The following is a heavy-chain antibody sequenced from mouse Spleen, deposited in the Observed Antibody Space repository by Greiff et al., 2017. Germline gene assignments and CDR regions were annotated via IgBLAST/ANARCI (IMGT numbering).Heavy chain of an antibody. V-gene: IGHV1-15*01. Sequence: QVQLQQSGAELVRPGASVTLSCKASGYTFTDYEMHWVKQTPVQGLEWIGAIDPETGGTAYNQKFKGKAILTADKSSSTAYMELRSLTSEDSAVYYCTRRGGFAYWGQGTLVTVSA. CDR2: IDPETGGT. CDR3: TRRGGFAY. J-gene: IGHJ3*01. CDR1: GYTFTDYE.